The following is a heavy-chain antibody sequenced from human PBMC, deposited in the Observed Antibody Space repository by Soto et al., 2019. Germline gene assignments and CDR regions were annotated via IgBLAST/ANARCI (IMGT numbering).Heavy chain of an antibody. D-gene: IGHD3-22*01. J-gene: IGHJ4*02. CDR3: ARDLSRGITMIALEIHY. CDR2: ISYDGSNK. CDR1: GFTFSSYA. Sequence: QVQLVESGGGVVQPGRSLRLSCAASGFTFSSYAIHWVRQAPGKGLELVAIISYDGSNKYYAESVKGLFTISRDNPKNTVHLQMSSLRTEDTAVYYCARDLSRGITMIALEIHYWGQGTLVTVSS. V-gene: IGHV3-30-3*01.